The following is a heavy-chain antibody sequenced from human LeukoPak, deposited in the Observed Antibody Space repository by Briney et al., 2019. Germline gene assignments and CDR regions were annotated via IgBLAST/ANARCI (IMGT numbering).Heavy chain of an antibody. CDR3: ARVLVPKRNDYGEYGVDWDLNWFDP. D-gene: IGHD4-17*01. CDR1: GYTFTSYG. J-gene: IGHJ5*02. CDR2: ISAYNGNT. V-gene: IGHV1-18*01. Sequence: ASVRVSCKASGYTFTSYGISWVRQAPGQGLEWVGRISAYNGNTNYVQKLQGRVTMTTDTFTNTAYMELRSLRSDDTAVYYCARVLVPKRNDYGEYGVDWDLNWFDPWGQGTLVTASS.